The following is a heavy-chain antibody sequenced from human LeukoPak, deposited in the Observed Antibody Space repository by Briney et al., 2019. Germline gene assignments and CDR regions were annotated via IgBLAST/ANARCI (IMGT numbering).Heavy chain of an antibody. CDR1: GGSFSTSAYY. V-gene: IGHV4-61*08. CDR2: IYNSGTT. CDR3: ARGRGYSYGLDY. D-gene: IGHD5-18*01. Sequence: PSETLSLTCIVSGGSFSTSAYYWGWVRQPPGEGLEWIGYIYNSGTTNYNPSLKSRVTISVDTSKNQFSLKLSSVTAADTAVYYCARGRGYSYGLDYWGQGTLVTVSS. J-gene: IGHJ4*02.